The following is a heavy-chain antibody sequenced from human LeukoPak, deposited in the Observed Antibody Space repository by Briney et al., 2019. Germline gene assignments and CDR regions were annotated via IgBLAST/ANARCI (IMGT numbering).Heavy chain of an antibody. CDR3: ARALSSGWYGEYY. J-gene: IGHJ4*02. CDR1: GYTFTGYY. V-gene: IGHV1-2*06. Sequence: ASVKVSCKASGYTFTGYYMHWVRQAPGQGLEWMGRINPNSGGTNYAQKFQGRVIMTRDTSISAAYMELSRLKSDDTAVYYCARALSSGWYGEYYWGQGTLVTVSS. D-gene: IGHD6-19*01. CDR2: INPNSGGT.